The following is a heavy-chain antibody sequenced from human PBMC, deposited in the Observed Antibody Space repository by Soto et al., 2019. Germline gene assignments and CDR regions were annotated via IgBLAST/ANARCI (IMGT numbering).Heavy chain of an antibody. CDR1: GYTFTSYG. V-gene: IGHV1-69*04. CDR3: ARGTVLRYFDWLQNHYYYGMDV. Sequence: SVKVSCKASGYTFTSYGISWVRQAPGQGLEWMGRIIPILGIANYAQKFQGRVTITADKSTSTAYMELSSLRSEDTAVYYCARGTVLRYFDWLQNHYYYGMDVWGQGTTVTVSS. D-gene: IGHD3-9*01. CDR2: IIPILGIA. J-gene: IGHJ6*02.